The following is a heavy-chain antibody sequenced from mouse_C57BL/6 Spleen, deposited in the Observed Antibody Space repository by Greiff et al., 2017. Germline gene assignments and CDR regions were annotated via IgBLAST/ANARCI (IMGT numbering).Heavy chain of an antibody. CDR3: TKGGHFYAMDY. CDR1: GYSFTDYE. Sequence: VQLQQSGAELVRPGASVTLSCKASGYSFTDYEMHWVKQPPVHGLEWILAIDPETGGTAYNQKFKGKAILTADKSSSTAYMELRSLPSEDSAVYYCTKGGHFYAMDYWGQGTSVTVSS. V-gene: IGHV1-15*01. CDR2: IDPETGGT. J-gene: IGHJ4*01.